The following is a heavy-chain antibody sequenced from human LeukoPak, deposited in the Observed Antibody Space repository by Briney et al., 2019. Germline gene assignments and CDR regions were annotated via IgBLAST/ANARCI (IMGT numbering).Heavy chain of an antibody. D-gene: IGHD3-22*01. CDR2: ISGSGGST. Sequence: GGSLRLSCAASGFTFSSYAMSWVRQAPGKGLEWVSAISGSGGSTYYADSVKGRFTISRDNSKNTLYLQMNSLRAEDTAVYYCANLPLNYYGSSGYYYDYYYYYGMDVWGQGTTVTVSS. CDR1: GFTFSSYA. V-gene: IGHV3-23*01. CDR3: ANLPLNYYGSSGYYYDYYYYYGMDV. J-gene: IGHJ6*02.